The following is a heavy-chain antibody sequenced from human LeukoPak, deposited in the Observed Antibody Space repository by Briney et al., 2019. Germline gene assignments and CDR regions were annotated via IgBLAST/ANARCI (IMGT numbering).Heavy chain of an antibody. CDR3: ARAVAAPHTTDFDY. J-gene: IGHJ4*02. V-gene: IGHV4-59*08. Sequence: SETLSLTCTVSGGSISSYYWSWIRQPPGKGLEWIGYIYYSGSTSYNPSLKSRVTISVNTSKNQFSLKLSSVTAADTAVYYCARAVAAPHTTDFDYWGQGTLVTVSS. D-gene: IGHD2-15*01. CDR1: GGSISSYY. CDR2: IYYSGST.